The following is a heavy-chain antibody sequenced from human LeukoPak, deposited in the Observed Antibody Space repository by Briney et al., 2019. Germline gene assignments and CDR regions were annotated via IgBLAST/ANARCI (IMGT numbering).Heavy chain of an antibody. D-gene: IGHD3-10*01. CDR3: ARDSTAKVRDPLFGY. CDR2: ISSSSSYI. J-gene: IGHJ4*02. CDR1: GFTFSSYS. Sequence: PGGSLRLSCAASGFTFSSYSMNWVRQAPGKGLEWVSSISSSSSYIYYADSVKGRFTISRDNAKNSLYLQMNSLRAEDTAVYYCARDSTAKVRDPLFGYWGQGTLVTVSS. V-gene: IGHV3-21*01.